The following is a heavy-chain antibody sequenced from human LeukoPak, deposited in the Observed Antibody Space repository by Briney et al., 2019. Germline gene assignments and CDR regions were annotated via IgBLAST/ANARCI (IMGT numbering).Heavy chain of an antibody. J-gene: IGHJ5*02. CDR1: GYTFTGYY. V-gene: IGHV1-2*02. CDR3: ARDYERIIMVRGVPLSPQTVFDP. CDR2: INPNSGGT. D-gene: IGHD3-10*01. Sequence: ASVKVSCKASGYTFTGYYMHWVRQAPGQGPEWMGWINPNSGGTNYAQNLQGRVTMTRGTSISTAYMELSRLRSDDTAVYYCARDYERIIMVRGVPLSPQTVFDPWGQGTLVTVSS.